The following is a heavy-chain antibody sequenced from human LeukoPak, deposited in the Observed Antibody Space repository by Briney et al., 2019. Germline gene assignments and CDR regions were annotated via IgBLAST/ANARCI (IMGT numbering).Heavy chain of an antibody. V-gene: IGHV1-2*02. D-gene: IGHD3-9*01. J-gene: IGHJ5*02. CDR2: INPNSGGT. CDR3: ARDAYYDILSGYYKA. CDR1: GFTFTGYY. Sequence: ASVKVSRKASGFTFTGYYIHWVRQAPGQGLEWMGWINPNSGGTNYAQKFQGRVTMTRDTSISTAYMELSRLRSDDTAVYYCARDAYYDILSGYYKAWGQGTLVTVSS.